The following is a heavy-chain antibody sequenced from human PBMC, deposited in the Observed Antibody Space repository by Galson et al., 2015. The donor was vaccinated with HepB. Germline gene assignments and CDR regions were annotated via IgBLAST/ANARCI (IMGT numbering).Heavy chain of an antibody. CDR1: GFTFSSYW. Sequence: SLRLSCAASGFTFSSYWMSWVRQAPGKGLEWVANIKQDGSEKYYVDSVKGRFTISRDNAKNSLYLQMNSLRAEDTAVYYCARSHPLDYGDYGIDYWGQGTLVTVSS. CDR2: IKQDGSEK. J-gene: IGHJ4*02. D-gene: IGHD4-17*01. CDR3: ARSHPLDYGDYGIDY. V-gene: IGHV3-7*03.